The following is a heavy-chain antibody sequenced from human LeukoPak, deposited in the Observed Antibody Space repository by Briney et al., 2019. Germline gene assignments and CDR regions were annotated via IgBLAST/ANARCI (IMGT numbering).Heavy chain of an antibody. CDR2: IYYSGST. Sequence: SETLSLTCTVSGGSISSSSYYWGWIRQPPGKGLEWIGSIYYSGSTYYNPSLKSRVTISVDASKNQFSLKLSSVTAADTAVYYCARHRLAYCGGDCYPYYFDYWGQGTLVTVSS. J-gene: IGHJ4*02. CDR3: ARHRLAYCGGDCYPYYFDY. D-gene: IGHD2-21*02. CDR1: GGSISSSSYY. V-gene: IGHV4-39*01.